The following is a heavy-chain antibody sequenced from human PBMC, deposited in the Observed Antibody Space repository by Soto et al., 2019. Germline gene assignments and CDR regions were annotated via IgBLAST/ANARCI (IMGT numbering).Heavy chain of an antibody. Sequence: PSETLSITSTVSGGTISSYYWSWILQPPGKGLEWIGYIYYSGSTNYNPSLKSRVTISVDTSKNQFSLKLSSVTAADTAVYYCGGGRYYDFWSGYYYFDYWGQGTLVTVSS. CDR2: IYYSGST. CDR3: GGGRYYDFWSGYYYFDY. J-gene: IGHJ4*02. CDR1: GGTISSYY. V-gene: IGHV4-59*01. D-gene: IGHD3-3*01.